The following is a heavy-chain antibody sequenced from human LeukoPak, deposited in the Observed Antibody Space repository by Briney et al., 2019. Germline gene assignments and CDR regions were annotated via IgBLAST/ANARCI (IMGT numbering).Heavy chain of an antibody. CDR3: AKTKGYSYGYYFDY. CDR1: GFTFSSYA. CDR2: MSYDGFNK. V-gene: IGHV3-30*18. D-gene: IGHD5-18*01. J-gene: IGHJ4*02. Sequence: GGSLRLSCAASGFTFSSYAMHWVRQPLGRGLEWVAAMSYDGFNKYYADSVKGRFTISRDNSKNTLYLQMNSLRAEDTAVYYCAKTKGYSYGYYFDYWGQGTLVTVSS.